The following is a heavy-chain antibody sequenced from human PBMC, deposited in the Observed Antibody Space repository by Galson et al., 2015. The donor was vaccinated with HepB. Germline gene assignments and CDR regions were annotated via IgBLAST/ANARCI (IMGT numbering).Heavy chain of an antibody. CDR1: GYTFTRYY. CDR3: VMGILRGACYFDF. Sequence: AEKVSCKACGYTFTRYYMQWVRQAPGQRLEWMGIISPNGGNTGYAQKFQGRVIMTRNPSISTAYLVLSSLRSEDSAVYYGVMGILRGACYFDFWGRGTLVTVSS. J-gene: IGHJ2*01. V-gene: IGHV1-46*01. D-gene: IGHD3-3*01. CDR2: ISPNGGNT.